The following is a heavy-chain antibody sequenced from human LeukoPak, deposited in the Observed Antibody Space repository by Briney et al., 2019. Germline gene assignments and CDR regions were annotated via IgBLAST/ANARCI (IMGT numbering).Heavy chain of an antibody. CDR3: ARHGDGFYHGMDV. V-gene: IGHV3-21*01. Sequence: GGTLRLSCAASDFTFSRYSMNWFRQAPGEGLEWVSSISSGGRNIFYADPVKGRFTISRDNAKNSLYLQMNSLRVEDTAVYYCARHGDGFYHGMDVWGQGTTVTVFS. D-gene: IGHD4-17*01. CDR1: DFTFSRYS. CDR2: ISSGGRNI. J-gene: IGHJ6*01.